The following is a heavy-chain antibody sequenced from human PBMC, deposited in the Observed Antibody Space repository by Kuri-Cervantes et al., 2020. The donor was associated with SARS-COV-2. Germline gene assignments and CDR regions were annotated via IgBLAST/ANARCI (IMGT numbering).Heavy chain of an antibody. Sequence: GESLKISCAASGFTFSSYAMSWVRQAPGKGLEWVSAISGSGGSTYYADSVKGRFTISRDNSKNTLYLQMNSLRAEGTPVYYCAKRTSTGEYSIPSGPLDYWGQGTLVTVSS. CDR2: ISGSGGST. J-gene: IGHJ4*02. CDR3: AKRTSTGEYSIPSGPLDY. CDR1: GFTFSSYA. D-gene: IGHD6-6*01. V-gene: IGHV3-23*01.